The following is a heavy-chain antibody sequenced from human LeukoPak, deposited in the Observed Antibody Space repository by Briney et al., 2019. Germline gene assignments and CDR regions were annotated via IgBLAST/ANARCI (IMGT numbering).Heavy chain of an antibody. CDR1: GGSFSGYY. Sequence: SETLSLTCAVYGGSFSGYYWSWIRQPPGKGLEWIGEINHSGSTNYNPSLKSRVTISVDTSKNQFSLKLSSVTAADTAVYYCAGAPYSSGWEFDYWGQGTLVTVSS. CDR2: INHSGST. J-gene: IGHJ4*02. D-gene: IGHD6-19*01. V-gene: IGHV4-34*01. CDR3: AGAPYSSGWEFDY.